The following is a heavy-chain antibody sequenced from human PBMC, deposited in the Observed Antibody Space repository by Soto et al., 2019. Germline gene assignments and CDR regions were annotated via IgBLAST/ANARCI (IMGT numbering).Heavy chain of an antibody. CDR2: ITSSSSTI. D-gene: IGHD2-21*02. CDR3: ARGRVGTAYFDY. V-gene: IGHV3-48*02. Sequence: GGSLRLSCAASGFTFISNSMNWGRQAPGKGLEWISYITSSSSTIYYADSVKGRFTISRDNAKNSVYLQMNSLRDEDTAVYYCARGRVGTAYFDYWGQGALVTVSS. CDR1: GFTFISNS. J-gene: IGHJ4*02.